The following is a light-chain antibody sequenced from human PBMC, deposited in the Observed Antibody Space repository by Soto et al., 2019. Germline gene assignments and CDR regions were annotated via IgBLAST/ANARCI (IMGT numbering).Light chain of an antibody. Sequence: QSVLTQPASVSGSPGQSITISCTGTSSDVGSYNLVSWYQQHPGKAPKLMIYEGSKRPSGVSNHFSGSKSGNTASLTISGLQAEDEADYYCCSYAGSSTPLYVFGTGTKVTVL. J-gene: IGLJ1*01. CDR2: EGS. CDR3: CSYAGSSTPLYV. V-gene: IGLV2-23*01. CDR1: SSDVGSYNL.